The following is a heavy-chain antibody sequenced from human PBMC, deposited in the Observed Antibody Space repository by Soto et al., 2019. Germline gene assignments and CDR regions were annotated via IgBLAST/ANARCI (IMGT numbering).Heavy chain of an antibody. CDR1: GGSISGHY. D-gene: IGHD6-13*01. CDR2: IYSSGTT. J-gene: IGHJ4*02. Sequence: SETLSLTCSVSGGSISGHYWSWIRLPAGRRLQWVGRIYSSGTTNYNPSLKSRVRMSVDTGRNSFSLRLDSVTAADTAVYYCARNFDIAATGTAFDSWGRGVLVTVSS. V-gene: IGHV4-4*07. CDR3: ARNFDIAATGTAFDS.